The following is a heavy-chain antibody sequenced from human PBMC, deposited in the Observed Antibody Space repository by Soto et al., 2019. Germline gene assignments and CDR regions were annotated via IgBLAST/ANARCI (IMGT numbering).Heavy chain of an antibody. CDR2: ISSSSSYI. CDR3: AREGSRGYSYGSFHWFDP. J-gene: IGHJ5*02. V-gene: IGHV3-21*01. D-gene: IGHD5-18*01. Sequence: VQLVESGGGLVKPGGSLRLSCAASGFTFSSYSMNWVRQAPGKGLEWVSSISSSSSYIYYADSVKGRFTISRDNAKNSLYLQMNSLRAEDTAVYYCAREGSRGYSYGSFHWFDPWGQGTLVTVSS. CDR1: GFTFSSYS.